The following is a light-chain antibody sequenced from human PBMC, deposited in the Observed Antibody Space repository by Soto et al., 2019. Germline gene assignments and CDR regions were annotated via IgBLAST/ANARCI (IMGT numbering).Light chain of an antibody. CDR1: QNIRSR. V-gene: IGKV1-5*01. CDR3: QRYDSYSRT. J-gene: IGKJ1*01. CDR2: DAS. Sequence: DFQMTQSPSTLSASVGDRVTITCRASQNIRSRLAWFQQKPGKAPKLLIYDASSLESGVPSRFSGSGPGTEFTLTITSLQPDDFATYYCQRYDSYSRTFGQGTKVDIK.